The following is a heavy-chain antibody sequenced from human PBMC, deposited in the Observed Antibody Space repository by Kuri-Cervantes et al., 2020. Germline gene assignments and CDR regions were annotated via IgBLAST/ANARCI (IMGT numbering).Heavy chain of an antibody. CDR1: GGTFSSYA. J-gene: IGHJ4*02. CDR2: IISIFGTA. V-gene: IGHV1-69*13. CDR3: AKGLNDYSYFDY. D-gene: IGHD4-11*01. Sequence: LVKVSCKASGGTFSSYAISWVRQAPGQGLEWMGGIISIFGTANYAQKFQGRVTITADESTSTAYMELSSLRSEDTAVYYCAKGLNDYSYFDYWGQGTLVTVSS.